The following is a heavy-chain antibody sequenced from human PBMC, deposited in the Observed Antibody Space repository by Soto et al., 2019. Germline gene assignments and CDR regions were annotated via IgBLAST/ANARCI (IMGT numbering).Heavy chain of an antibody. Sequence: SETLSLTCSVSGADINSGGFTWTWIRQHAGKGLEWLGCISHSGSTDYNPSLKSRLSISGGTSKNHFSLTLTSVTAADAAVYYCATIGVSGYLAVWGQGTTVTVSS. D-gene: IGHD3-16*02. CDR2: ISHSGST. CDR1: GADINSGGFT. V-gene: IGHV4-31*03. J-gene: IGHJ6*02. CDR3: ATIGVSGYLAV.